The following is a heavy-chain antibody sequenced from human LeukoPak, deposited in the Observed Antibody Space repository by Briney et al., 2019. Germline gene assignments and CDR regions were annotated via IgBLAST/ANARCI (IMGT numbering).Heavy chain of an antibody. V-gene: IGHV3-30*02. CDR1: GFTFSSYG. J-gene: IGHJ6*03. CDR2: IRYDGSNK. D-gene: IGHD6-6*01. CDR3: AREGVPSSSSDSYYMDV. Sequence: PGGSLRLSCAASGFTFSSYGMHWVRQAPGKGLELVAFIRYDGSNKYYADSVKGRFTISRDNSKNSLYLQMNSLRAEDTALYYCAREGVPSSSSDSYYMDVWGKGTTVTVSS.